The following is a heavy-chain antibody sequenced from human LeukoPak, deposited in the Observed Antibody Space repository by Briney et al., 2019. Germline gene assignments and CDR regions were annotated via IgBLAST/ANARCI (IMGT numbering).Heavy chain of an antibody. Sequence: SETLSLTCTVSGGSISSYYWSWIRQPPGKGLEWIGYLYYSGSTSYNPSLESRVTMSVDTSKNQFSLRLSSVTAADTAVYYCARGSYSSSSLLSYWGQGTLVTVSS. J-gene: IGHJ4*02. CDR2: LYYSGST. CDR1: GGSISSYY. CDR3: ARGSYSSSSLLSY. V-gene: IGHV4-59*08. D-gene: IGHD6-6*01.